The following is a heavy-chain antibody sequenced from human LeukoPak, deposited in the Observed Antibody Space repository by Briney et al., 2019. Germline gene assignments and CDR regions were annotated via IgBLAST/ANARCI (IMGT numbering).Heavy chain of an antibody. CDR1: GDSISSSSYH. CDR3: ARKGYSISWYSP. D-gene: IGHD6-13*01. CDR2: IYYSGST. V-gene: IGHV4-39*07. Sequence: PSETLSLTCTVSGDSISSSSYHWGWIRQPPGKGLEWIGSIYYSGSTSYNPSLKSRVTISLDTSKNQFSLKLTSVTAADTAVYYCARKGYSISWYSPWGQGTLVTVSS. J-gene: IGHJ5*02.